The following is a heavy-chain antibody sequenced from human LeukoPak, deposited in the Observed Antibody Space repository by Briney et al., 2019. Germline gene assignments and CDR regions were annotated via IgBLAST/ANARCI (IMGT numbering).Heavy chain of an antibody. CDR2: MNPNCGNT. Sequence: VASVTVSCKASGYTFTSYDINWVRQATGQGLEWMGWMNPNCGNTGYAQKFQGRVTMTRNTSISTAYMELSSLRSEDTAVYYCARGSSLGVGDPWGQGTLVTVSS. CDR3: ARGSSLGVGDP. J-gene: IGHJ5*02. CDR1: GYTFTSYD. V-gene: IGHV1-8*01. D-gene: IGHD3-16*01.